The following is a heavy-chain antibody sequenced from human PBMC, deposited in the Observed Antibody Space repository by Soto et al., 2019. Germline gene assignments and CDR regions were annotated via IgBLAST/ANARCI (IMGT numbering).Heavy chain of an antibody. CDR2: MNPNSGNT. V-gene: IGHV1-8*01. CDR1: GYTFTSYD. CDR3: ARDVNYDILTGYYYYYGMDV. J-gene: IGHJ6*02. D-gene: IGHD3-9*01. Sequence: EASVKVSCKASGYTFTSYDINWVRQATGQGLEWMGWMNPNSGNTGYAQKFQGRVTMTRNTSISTAYMELSSLRSEDTAVYYCARDVNYDILTGYYYYYGMDVWGQGTTVTVSS.